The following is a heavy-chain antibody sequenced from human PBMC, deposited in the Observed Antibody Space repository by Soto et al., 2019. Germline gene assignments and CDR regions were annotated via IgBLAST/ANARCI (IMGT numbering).Heavy chain of an antibody. D-gene: IGHD5-12*01. CDR1: GFTFSSYG. J-gene: IGHJ4*02. V-gene: IGHV3-30*18. Sequence: QVQLVESGGGVVQPGRSLRLSCAASGFTFSSYGMHWVRQAPGKGLEWVAVISYDGSNKYYADSVKGRFTISRDNSKNTLYLQMNSLRAEDTAVYYCAKLFGSLRWLQERQFDYWGQGTLVTVSS. CDR3: AKLFGSLRWLQERQFDY. CDR2: ISYDGSNK.